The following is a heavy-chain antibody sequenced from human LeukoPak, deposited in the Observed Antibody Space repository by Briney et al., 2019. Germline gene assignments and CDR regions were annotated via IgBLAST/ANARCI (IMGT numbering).Heavy chain of an antibody. CDR2: INPSGGST. V-gene: IGHV1-46*01. D-gene: IGHD6-19*01. J-gene: IGHJ4*02. Sequence: GASVKVSCKASGYTFTSYYMHWVRQAPGQGLEWMGIINPSGGSTSYAQKFQGRVTMTRDMSTSTVYMELSSLRSEDTAVYYCARDGYSSGWYHAPFDYWGQGTLVTVSS. CDR3: ARDGYSSGWYHAPFDY. CDR1: GYTFTSYY.